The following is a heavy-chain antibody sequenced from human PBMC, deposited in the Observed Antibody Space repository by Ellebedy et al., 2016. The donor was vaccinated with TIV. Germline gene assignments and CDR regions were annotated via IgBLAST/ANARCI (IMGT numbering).Heavy chain of an antibody. Sequence: ASVKVSCXASGYTFTSYAMHWVRQAPGQRLEWMGWINAGNGNTKYSQKFQGRVTITRDTSASTAYMELSSLRSEDTAVYYCARVRRITMVRGVITEGKEFDPWGQGTLVTVSS. CDR1: GYTFTSYA. D-gene: IGHD3-10*01. V-gene: IGHV1-3*01. CDR3: ARVRRITMVRGVITEGKEFDP. CDR2: INAGNGNT. J-gene: IGHJ5*02.